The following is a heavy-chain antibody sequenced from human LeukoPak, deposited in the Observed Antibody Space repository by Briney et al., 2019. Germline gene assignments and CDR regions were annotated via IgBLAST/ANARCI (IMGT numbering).Heavy chain of an antibody. V-gene: IGHV3-23*01. CDR3: ASHLFSTVDTIMVL. CDR2: MSGTGDTT. D-gene: IGHD5-18*01. Sequence: QPGGSLRLSCAASGFTFSSYDMHWVRQATGKGLEWVSGMSGTGDTTSFGDSVMGRFTISRDESKNTVFLQMDNLRVEDTAVYYCASHLFSTVDTIMVLWGQGTLVTVSS. CDR1: GFTFSSYD. J-gene: IGHJ4*02.